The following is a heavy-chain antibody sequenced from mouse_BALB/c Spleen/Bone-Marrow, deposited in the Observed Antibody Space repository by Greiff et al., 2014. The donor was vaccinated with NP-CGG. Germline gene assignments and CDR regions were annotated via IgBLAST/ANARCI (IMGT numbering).Heavy chain of an antibody. CDR3: ARETLLRSGYFDV. V-gene: IGHV1S137*01. J-gene: IGHJ1*01. Sequence: VQLQQSGAELVRPGVSVKISCKGSGYTFTDYAMHWVKQSHAKSLEWIGVIGTYYGDASYNQKFKGKATMTVDKSSSTAYMELARLTSEDSAIYYCARETLLRSGYFDVWGAGTTVTVSS. D-gene: IGHD1-2*01. CDR2: IGTYYGDA. CDR1: GYTFTDYA.